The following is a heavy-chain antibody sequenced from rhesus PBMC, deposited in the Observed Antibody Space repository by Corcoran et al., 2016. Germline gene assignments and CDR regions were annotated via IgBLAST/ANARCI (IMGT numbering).Heavy chain of an antibody. CDR3: ARVGYNFWSGYNSLDV. CDR1: GGSISGGYG. CDR2: IDSSSGNT. Sequence: QVQLQESGPGLLKPSETLSLTCAVSGGSISGGYGWGWIRQPPGKGLEGIGSIDSSSGNTYYNPSLKSRVTISTDTSKNQFSRKLSSVTAADTAVYYCARVGYNFWSGYNSLDVWGRGVLVTVSS. V-gene: IGHV4S7*01. J-gene: IGHJ5-2*02. D-gene: IGHD3-3*01.